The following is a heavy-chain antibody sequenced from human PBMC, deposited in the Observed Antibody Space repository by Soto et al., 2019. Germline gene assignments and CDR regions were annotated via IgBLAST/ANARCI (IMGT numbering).Heavy chain of an antibody. J-gene: IGHJ4*02. Sequence: QLQLQESGPGLVKPSETLSLTCTFSGGSISSSSYYWGWIRQPPGKGLEWIGSIYYSGSTYYNPSLKSRVTIPIDTSKNHTALKLSSVPAADTAVYYCARRVYSGSYPAHFAYRGQGTLLTVSS. CDR1: GGSISSSSYY. D-gene: IGHD1-26*01. V-gene: IGHV4-39*02. CDR3: ARRVYSGSYPAHFAY. CDR2: IYYSGST.